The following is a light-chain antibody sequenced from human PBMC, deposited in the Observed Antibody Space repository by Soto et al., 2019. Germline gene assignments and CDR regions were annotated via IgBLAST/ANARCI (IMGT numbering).Light chain of an antibody. CDR2: KAS. CDR3: QQYGSSSPWT. Sequence: DLQMTPSPSTLSASVGDRVTITCRASQSISSWLAWYQQKPGRAPKLLIYKASSLETGVPSRFSGSGSGTEFTLIISSRQPDDFASYYCQQYGSSSPWTFGQGTKVEIK. CDR1: QSISSW. V-gene: IGKV1-5*03. J-gene: IGKJ1*01.